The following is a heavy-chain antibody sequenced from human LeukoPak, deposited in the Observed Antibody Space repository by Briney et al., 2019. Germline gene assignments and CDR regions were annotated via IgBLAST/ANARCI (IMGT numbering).Heavy chain of an antibody. CDR1: GFTVSSNS. D-gene: IGHD3-10*01. CDR3: ARTMVRGLAYGMDV. J-gene: IGHJ6*02. V-gene: IGHV3-66*01. CDR2: IYSAGST. Sequence: GGSLRLSCAASGFTVSSNSMTWVRQAPGKGLQWVSVIYSAGSTYYADFVKGRFTISRDNSKNTLFLQMNSLRAEDAAVYYCARTMVRGLAYGMDVWGQGTTVTVSS.